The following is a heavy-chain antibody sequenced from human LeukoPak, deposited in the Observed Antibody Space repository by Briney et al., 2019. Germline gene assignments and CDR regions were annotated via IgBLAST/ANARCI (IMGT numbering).Heavy chain of an antibody. Sequence: PGRSLRLSCAASGFTFRSYAMHWVRQGPGKGLEWVAVISYDGSNKYYADSVKGRFTISRDNSKNTLYLQMNSLRAEDTAVYYCARDGRYYYGMDVWGQGTTVTVSS. CDR2: ISYDGSNK. D-gene: IGHD1-26*01. J-gene: IGHJ6*02. CDR1: GFTFRSYA. V-gene: IGHV3-30*03. CDR3: ARDGRYYYGMDV.